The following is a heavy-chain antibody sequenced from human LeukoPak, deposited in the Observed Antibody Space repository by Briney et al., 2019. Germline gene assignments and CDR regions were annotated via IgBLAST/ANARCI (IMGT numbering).Heavy chain of an antibody. CDR1: GFAFSAYE. V-gene: IGHV3-48*03. D-gene: IGHD3-22*01. Sequence: PSGGSLRLSCLASGFAFSAYEMNWVRQAPGKGLEWVSYIAGSDTRTYYADSVKGRFTIFRDNAKNSLYLQMNSLRAEDTALYYCTTLGYHLDSWGRGTLVTVSS. J-gene: IGHJ4*02. CDR3: TTLGYHLDS. CDR2: IAGSDTRT.